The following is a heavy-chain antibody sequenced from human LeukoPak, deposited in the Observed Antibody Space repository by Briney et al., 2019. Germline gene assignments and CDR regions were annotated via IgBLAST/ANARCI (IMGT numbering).Heavy chain of an antibody. J-gene: IGHJ4*02. Sequence: ASVKVSCKASGYTFSGNYMHWVRQAPGQGLEWMGWINPNSGARNYAQKFQDRVTLTMDTSISTAYMELRRLRSDDTAVYYCTRVGVGIVPFDYWGQGTLVTVSS. CDR3: TRVGVGIVPFDY. CDR1: GYTFSGNY. D-gene: IGHD2-15*01. CDR2: INPNSGAR. V-gene: IGHV1-2*02.